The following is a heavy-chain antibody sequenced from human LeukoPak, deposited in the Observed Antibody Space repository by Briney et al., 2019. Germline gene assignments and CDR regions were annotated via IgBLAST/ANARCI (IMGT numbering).Heavy chain of an antibody. Sequence: RGESLKISCKGSEYSFTSYWIGWVRQMPGKGLEWMGTIYPGDSDTRYSPSFQGQVTISADKSISTAYLQWSSLKASDTATYYCAKSDGVVTTTFDYWGQGTLVTVSS. V-gene: IGHV5-51*01. J-gene: IGHJ4*02. D-gene: IGHD4-23*01. CDR1: EYSFTSYW. CDR2: IYPGDSDT. CDR3: AKSDGVVTTTFDY.